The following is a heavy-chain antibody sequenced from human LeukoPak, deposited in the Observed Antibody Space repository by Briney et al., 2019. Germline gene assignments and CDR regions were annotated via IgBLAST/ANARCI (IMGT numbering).Heavy chain of an antibody. CDR2: MKTDGTRI. J-gene: IGHJ4*02. CDR1: GFRFSNSW. CDR3: ARGADHGGSYYPD. Sequence: GGSLRLSCAASGFRFSNSWMYWVRQGPGKGPVWVSRMKTDGTRIEYADSVKGRFTISRDNAKNTLFLQMSSLRVEDTAVYYCARGADHGGSYYPDWGQGTRVTVSS. V-gene: IGHV3-74*01. D-gene: IGHD3-10*01.